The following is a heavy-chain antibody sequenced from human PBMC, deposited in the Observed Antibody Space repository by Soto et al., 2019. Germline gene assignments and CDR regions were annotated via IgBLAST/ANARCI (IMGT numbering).Heavy chain of an antibody. Sequence: SETLSLTCTVSCCSISNDNWTWIRQPAGKGLEWIGRIHSSRDTNSKPSLKSRVTLSVDTSKNQFSLKLTSVTAADTAMYYCARDSAPINDYESRGPYRRNSKGYGMDLWGQGTTVTVSS. CDR3: ARDSAPINDYESRGPYRRNSKGYGMDL. V-gene: IGHV4-4*07. CDR1: CCSISNDN. J-gene: IGHJ6*02. CDR2: IHSSRDT. D-gene: IGHD3-22*01.